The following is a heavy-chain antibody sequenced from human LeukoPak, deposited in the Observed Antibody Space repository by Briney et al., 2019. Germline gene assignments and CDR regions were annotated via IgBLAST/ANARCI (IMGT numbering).Heavy chain of an antibody. D-gene: IGHD6-13*01. CDR3: ARTYSSSGCFDY. Sequence: ASVKVSCMASGYTFPSYYLQWVRQAPGQGLEWMGIINPSGGSTTYAQKFQGRVTLTRDTSTTTVHMELSSLRSEDTAVYYCARTYSSSGCFDYWGQGTLVTVSS. V-gene: IGHV1-46*01. J-gene: IGHJ4*02. CDR2: INPSGGST. CDR1: GYTFPSYY.